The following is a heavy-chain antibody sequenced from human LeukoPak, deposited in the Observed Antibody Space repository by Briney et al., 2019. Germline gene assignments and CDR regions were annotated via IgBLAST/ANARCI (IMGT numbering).Heavy chain of an antibody. CDR1: GFTFTSFG. V-gene: IGHV3-48*04. J-gene: IGHJ4*02. D-gene: IGHD5-24*01. CDR3: ARVGEKAFHLWPEIDY. CDR2: ISGSGSTI. Sequence: PGGTLRLSCAASGFTFTSFGMSWVRQAPGKGLEWVSTISGSGSTIYYADSVKGRFTISRDNAKNSLYLQMSSLRAEDTAVYYCARVGEKAFHLWPEIDYWGQGTLVTVS.